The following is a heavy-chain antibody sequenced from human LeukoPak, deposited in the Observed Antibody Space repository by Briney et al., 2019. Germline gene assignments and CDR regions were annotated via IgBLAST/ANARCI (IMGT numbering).Heavy chain of an antibody. V-gene: IGHV3-7*01. J-gene: IGHJ5*02. D-gene: IGHD2-2*01. CDR1: GFTFSAYW. CDR2: IRQDSSES. Sequence: GGSLRLSCAASGFTFSAYWMTWVRQPPGKGLEWVANIRQDSSESYYVDSVKGRFTISRNNAKNTVYLQMSSLRAEDTAVYYCAREGVFCERNCISNSGARFDPWGRGTLVTVSS. CDR3: AREGVFCERNCISNSGARFDP.